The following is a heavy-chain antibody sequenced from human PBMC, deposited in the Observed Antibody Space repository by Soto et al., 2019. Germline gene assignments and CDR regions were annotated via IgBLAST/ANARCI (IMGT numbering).Heavy chain of an antibody. CDR2: ISAYNGNT. CDR3: AREIGDSGTYYYYGMDV. D-gene: IGHD1-26*01. CDR1: GYTFTSYG. J-gene: IGHJ6*02. Sequence: ASVKVSCKASGYTFTSYGISWVRQAPGQGLEWMGWISAYNGNTNYAQKLQGRVTMTTDTSTSTAYMELRSLRSDDTAVYYCAREIGDSGTYYYYGMDVWGQGTTLTVSS. V-gene: IGHV1-18*04.